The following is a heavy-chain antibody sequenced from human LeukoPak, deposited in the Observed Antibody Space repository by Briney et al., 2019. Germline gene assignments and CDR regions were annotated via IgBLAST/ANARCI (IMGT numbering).Heavy chain of an antibody. D-gene: IGHD6-13*01. CDR3: ARAGGSSWYVSLYY. Sequence: SVKVSCKASGGTFSSNVISWVRQAPGQGLEWMGRIIPIIGTPDYAQKFQGRVMITADKSTNTAYMELPSLKSDDTAVYYCARAGGSSWYVSLYYWGQGTLVTVSS. V-gene: IGHV1-69*04. CDR2: IIPIIGTP. CDR1: GGTFSSNV. J-gene: IGHJ4*02.